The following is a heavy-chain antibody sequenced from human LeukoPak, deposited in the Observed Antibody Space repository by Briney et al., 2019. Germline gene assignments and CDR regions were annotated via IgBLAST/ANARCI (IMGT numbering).Heavy chain of an antibody. CDR1: GRTFSSYS. Sequence: SVKVSCMASGRTFSSYSISWVRQAPGQGPEWLGRITPNLAITDYAQKFRGRVTLTADKSTSTVYMELGSLTSEDTAAYCCARDSALRCSSTSCYFDYWGQGTLVTVSS. D-gene: IGHD2-2*01. CDR3: ARDSALRCSSTSCYFDY. CDR2: ITPNLAIT. V-gene: IGHV1-69*04. J-gene: IGHJ4*02.